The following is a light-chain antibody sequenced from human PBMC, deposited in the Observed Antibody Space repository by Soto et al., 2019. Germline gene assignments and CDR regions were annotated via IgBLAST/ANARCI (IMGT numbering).Light chain of an antibody. CDR1: QSINSW. V-gene: IGKV1-5*03. J-gene: IGKJ3*01. Sequence: DIQMTQSPSTLSASVGDSVTITCRASQSINSWVAWYQQKPGEAPKLLIYKASTLQSGVPSRFSGSVSGTEFTLKISGLQPDDFAXYYCQQYNRGFGPGTKVDIK. CDR2: KAS. CDR3: QQYNRG.